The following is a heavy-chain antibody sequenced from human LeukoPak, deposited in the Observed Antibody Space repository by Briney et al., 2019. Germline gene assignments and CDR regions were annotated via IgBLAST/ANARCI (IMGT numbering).Heavy chain of an antibody. D-gene: IGHD6-19*01. CDR3: AANPSSGWYVHYFDY. V-gene: IGHV3-23*01. CDR2: ISAGGGST. Sequence: PGGSLRLSCAASGFTFSSYAMSWVRQAPGKGLEWVSAISAGGGSTYYADSVKGRFTISRDNAKNSLYLQMNSLRAEDTAVYYCAANPSSGWYVHYFDYWVQGTLVTVSS. CDR1: GFTFSSYA. J-gene: IGHJ4*02.